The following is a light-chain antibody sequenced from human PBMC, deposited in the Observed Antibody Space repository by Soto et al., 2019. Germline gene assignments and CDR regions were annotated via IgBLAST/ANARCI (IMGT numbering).Light chain of an antibody. J-gene: IGKJ1*01. CDR3: QQYNYYSRT. Sequence: GERVSITCRASQSINRCLSWYQQKPGKAPKLLIYAASSLQSGVPSRFSGSGSGTEFTLTISSLQPDDFATYYCQQYNYYSRTFGQGTKVDIK. V-gene: IGKV1-5*01. CDR2: AAS. CDR1: QSINRC.